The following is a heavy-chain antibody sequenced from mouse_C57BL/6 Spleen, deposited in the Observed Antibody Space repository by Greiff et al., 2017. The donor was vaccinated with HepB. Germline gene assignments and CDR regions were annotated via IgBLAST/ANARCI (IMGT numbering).Heavy chain of an antibody. V-gene: IGHV1-59*01. CDR3: ARDYDSCYYYAMDY. CDR1: GYTFTSYW. D-gene: IGHD1-1*01. CDR2: IDPSDSYT. J-gene: IGHJ4*01. Sequence: VQLQQPGAELVRPGTSVKLSCKASGYTFTSYWMHWVKQRPGQGLEWIGVIDPSDSYTNYNQKFKGKATLTVDTSSSTAYMQLSSLTSEDSAVYYCARDYDSCYYYAMDYWGQGTSVTVSS.